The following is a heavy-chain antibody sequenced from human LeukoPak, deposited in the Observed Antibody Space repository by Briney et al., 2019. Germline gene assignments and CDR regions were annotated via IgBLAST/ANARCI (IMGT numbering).Heavy chain of an antibody. CDR2: INPNSGGT. D-gene: IGHD6-19*01. Sequence: ASVKVSCKASGYTFTGYYMHWVRQAPGQGLEWMGWINPNSGGTNYAQKFQGRVTMTRDTSTSTVYMELSSLRSEDTAVYYCARGRAVAEVDWFDPWGQGTLVTVSS. CDR1: GYTFTGYY. CDR3: ARGRAVAEVDWFDP. V-gene: IGHV1-2*02. J-gene: IGHJ5*02.